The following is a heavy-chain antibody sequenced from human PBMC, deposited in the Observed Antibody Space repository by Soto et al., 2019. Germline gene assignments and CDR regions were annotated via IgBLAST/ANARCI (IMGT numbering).Heavy chain of an antibody. D-gene: IGHD4-17*01. Sequence: KPSETLSLTCSVSGGSVSNKTYYWSWIRQPPWKRLELIGYVFYSGTTNYNPSLKSRVTISVDLSKNQFSLRLSSVTTADTALYYCARTTAVPNTLRSRYFFDYWGQGTLGTVSS. CDR3: ARTTAVPNTLRSRYFFDY. V-gene: IGHV4-61*01. J-gene: IGHJ4*02. CDR2: VFYSGTT. CDR1: GGSVSNKTYY.